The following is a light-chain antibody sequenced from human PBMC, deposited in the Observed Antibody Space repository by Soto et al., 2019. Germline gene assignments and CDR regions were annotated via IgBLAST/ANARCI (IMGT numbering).Light chain of an antibody. CDR2: EGG. Sequence: QSVLTQPASVSGSAGQSITISCTGTSSDVGSYNLVSWYQQRPGKAPKPMIYEGGKRPSGISNRFSGSKSGTTASLTISGLQAEDEADYYCCSYAGDSTYVFGTGTKV. CDR3: CSYAGDSTYV. V-gene: IGLV2-23*01. CDR1: SSDVGSYNL. J-gene: IGLJ1*01.